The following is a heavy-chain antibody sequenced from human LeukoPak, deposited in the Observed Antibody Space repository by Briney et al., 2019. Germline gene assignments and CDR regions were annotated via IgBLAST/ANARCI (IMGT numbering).Heavy chain of an antibody. D-gene: IGHD6-19*01. CDR2: INHSGST. CDR1: GGSFSGYY. CDR3: AKDQRKQWFIFDY. J-gene: IGHJ4*02. V-gene: IGHV4-34*01. Sequence: PSETLSLTCAVYGGSFSGYYWSWIRQPPGKGLEWIGEINHSGSTNYNPSLKSRVTISVDTSKNQFSLKLSSVTAADTAVYYCAKDQRKQWFIFDYWGQGTLVTVSS.